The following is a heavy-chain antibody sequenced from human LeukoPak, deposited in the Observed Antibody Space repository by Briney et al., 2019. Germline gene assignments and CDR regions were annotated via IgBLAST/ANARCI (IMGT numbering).Heavy chain of an antibody. V-gene: IGHV3-49*03. D-gene: IGHD2-2*01. CDR1: GFTFGDYA. CDR3: TLKDCSSTSCNYDY. Sequence: GRSLRLSCTASGFTFGDYAMSWFRQAPGKGLEWVGFIRSKAYGGTTEYAASVKGRFTISRDDSKSIAYLQMNSLKTEDTAVYYCTLKDCSSTSCNYDYWGRGTLVTVSS. CDR2: IRSKAYGGTT. J-gene: IGHJ4*02.